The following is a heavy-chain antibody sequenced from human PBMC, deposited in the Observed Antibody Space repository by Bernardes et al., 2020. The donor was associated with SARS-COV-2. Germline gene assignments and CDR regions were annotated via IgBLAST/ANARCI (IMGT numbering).Heavy chain of an antibody. D-gene: IGHD6-19*01. CDR3: ARVLAQWLVP. CDR2: I. Sequence: IYYADSVKGRFTISRDNAKNSLYLQMNSLRAEDTAVYYCARVLAQWLVPWGQGTLVTVS. V-gene: IGHV3-48*01. J-gene: IGHJ5*02.